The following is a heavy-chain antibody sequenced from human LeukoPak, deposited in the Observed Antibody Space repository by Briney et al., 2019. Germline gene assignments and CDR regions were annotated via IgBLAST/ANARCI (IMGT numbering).Heavy chain of an antibody. CDR3: AREYYRWFDP. V-gene: IGHV4-59*01. D-gene: IGHD3-16*01. CDR1: GGSISSYY. J-gene: IGHJ5*02. Sequence: PSETLSLTCTVSGGSISSYYWSWIRQPPGKGLEWIGYIYYSGSTNYNPSLKSRVTISVDTSKNQFSLKLSSVTAADTAVHYRAREYYRWFDPWGQGTLVTVSS. CDR2: IYYSGST.